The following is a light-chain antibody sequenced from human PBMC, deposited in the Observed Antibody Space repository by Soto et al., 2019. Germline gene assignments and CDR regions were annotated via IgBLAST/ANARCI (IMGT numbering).Light chain of an antibody. CDR1: QSVSSSY. CDR2: GAS. J-gene: IGKJ5*01. V-gene: IGKV3-20*01. Sequence: RCPSTKSLTPGERATHSCRASQSVSSSYLAWYQQKPGQAPRLLIYGASSRATGIPDRFSGSGSGTDLTLTISRLELEHSAVYLCHKYGISPITLGRWTRLEIK. CDR3: HKYGISPIT.